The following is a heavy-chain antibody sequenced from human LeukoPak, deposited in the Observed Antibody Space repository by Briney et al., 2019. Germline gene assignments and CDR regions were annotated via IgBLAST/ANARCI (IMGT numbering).Heavy chain of an antibody. V-gene: IGHV1-2*02. CDR1: GYTFTVYY. CDR2: INPNSGGT. CDR3: AREPYDYVWGSYFAPNFDY. Sequence: ASVKVSCKASGYTFTVYYMHWVRQAPGQGLEWMGWINPNSGGTNYAQTFQGRVTTTRDTSISTAYMELSRLRSDDTAVYYCAREPYDYVWGSYFAPNFDYWGQGTLVTVSS. J-gene: IGHJ4*02. D-gene: IGHD3-16*01.